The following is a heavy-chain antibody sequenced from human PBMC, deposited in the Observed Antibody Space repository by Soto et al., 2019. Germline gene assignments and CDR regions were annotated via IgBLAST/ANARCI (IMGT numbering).Heavy chain of an antibody. V-gene: IGHV4-4*02. D-gene: IGHD4-4*01. Sequence: QVQLQESGPGLVKPSGTLSLTCAVSSGSISSSNWWIWVRQPPGKVLEWIGEIYHSGSTNLNPSLKSRVTRSVDKSKNQFSLNLSSVTAADTAVYFCARQMTGTTAFDYWGQGTLVTVSS. CDR3: ARQMTGTTAFDY. CDR2: IYHSGST. CDR1: SGSISSSNW. J-gene: IGHJ4*02.